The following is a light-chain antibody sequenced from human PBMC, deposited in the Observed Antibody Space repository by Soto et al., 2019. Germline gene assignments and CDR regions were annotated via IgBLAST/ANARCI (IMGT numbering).Light chain of an antibody. CDR2: DVS. J-gene: IGLJ2*01. Sequence: QSVLTQPASVSGSPGQSITISCTGTSSDVGGYNYVSWYQQHTGKAPKLMIYDVSTRPSGVSNRFSGSKSGNTASLTISGLQAEDEADYYCSSYTSSSTLVVFGVGTKLTVL. V-gene: IGLV2-14*01. CDR3: SSYTSSSTLVV. CDR1: SSDVGGYNY.